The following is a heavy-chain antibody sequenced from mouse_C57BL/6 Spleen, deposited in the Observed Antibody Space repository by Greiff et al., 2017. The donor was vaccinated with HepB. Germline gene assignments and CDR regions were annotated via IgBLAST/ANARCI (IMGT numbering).Heavy chain of an antibody. Sequence: QVQLQQPGAELVMPGASVKLSCKASGYTFTSYWMHWVKQRPGQGLEWIGEIDPSDSYTNYNQKFKGKSTLTVDKSSSTAYMQLSSLTSEYSAVYYCARRGDYYGSVDYWGQGTSVTVSS. CDR2: IDPSDSYT. CDR3: ARRGDYYGSVDY. V-gene: IGHV1-69*01. D-gene: IGHD1-1*01. CDR1: GYTFTSYW. J-gene: IGHJ4*01.